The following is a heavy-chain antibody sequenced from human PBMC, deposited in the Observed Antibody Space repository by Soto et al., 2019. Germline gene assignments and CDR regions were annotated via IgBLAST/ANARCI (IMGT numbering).Heavy chain of an antibody. CDR1: AFSLSTGGVG. J-gene: IGHJ6*02. D-gene: IGHD2-21*02. V-gene: IGHV2-5*02. Sequence: QITLKESGPTLVKPTQTLTLTCTFSAFSLSTGGVGVGWIRQPPGKALEWLALIYWDDDKRYSPSLRSRLTITKDTSKNQVVLTMTNMDPVETATYYCIQSRCGGDCLQSYASYYYSGMDVWGQGTTVTVSS. CDR3: IQSRCGGDCLQSYASYYYSGMDV. CDR2: IYWDDDK.